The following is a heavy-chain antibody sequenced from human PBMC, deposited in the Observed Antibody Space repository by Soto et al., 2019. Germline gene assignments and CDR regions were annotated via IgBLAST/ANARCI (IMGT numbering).Heavy chain of an antibody. CDR3: AAGDSSGYYGG. CDR2: ITVGTGNT. J-gene: IGHJ4*02. CDR1: GLIFTSSS. V-gene: IGHV1-58*01. D-gene: IGHD3-22*01. Sequence: GASVKVSCKASGLIFTSSSVQWARQARGQRLEWIGWITVGTGNTNYAQKFQERVTITRDMSTSTAYMELSNLRSEDTAIYYCAAGDSSGYYGGWGQGTQVTVSS.